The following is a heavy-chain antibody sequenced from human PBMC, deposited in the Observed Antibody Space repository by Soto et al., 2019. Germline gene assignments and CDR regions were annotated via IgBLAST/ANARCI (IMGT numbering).Heavy chain of an antibody. CDR2: ISGSGGST. Sequence: GGSLRLSCAAPGFTFSSYAMSWVRQAPGKGLEWVSAISGSGGSTYYADSVKGRFTISRDNSKNTLYLQMNSLRAEDTAVYYCAKDYYDSSGYYYRLGAFDIWGQGTMVTVSS. V-gene: IGHV3-23*01. D-gene: IGHD3-22*01. CDR1: GFTFSSYA. CDR3: AKDYYDSSGYYYRLGAFDI. J-gene: IGHJ3*02.